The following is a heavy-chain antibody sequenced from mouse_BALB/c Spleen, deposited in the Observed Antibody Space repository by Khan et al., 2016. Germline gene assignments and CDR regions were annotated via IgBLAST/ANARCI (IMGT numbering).Heavy chain of an antibody. CDR3: ASGYDYFDY. V-gene: IGHV5-12-1*01. J-gene: IGHJ2*01. CDR1: GFAFSSYD. D-gene: IGHD2-14*01. CDR2: ISSGGGST. Sequence: VQLKESGGGLVKPGGSLKLSCAASGFAFSSYDMSWVRQTPEKRLEWVAYISSGGGSTFYPDTVKGRFTISRDNAKNTLYLQMSSLKSEDTAMYYCASGYDYFDYWGQGTTLTVSS.